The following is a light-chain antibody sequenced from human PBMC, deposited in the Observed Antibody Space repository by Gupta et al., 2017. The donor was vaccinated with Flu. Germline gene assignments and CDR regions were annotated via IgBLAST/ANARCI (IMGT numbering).Light chain of an antibody. CDR3: QQDYSLHS. Sequence: PGERVTLSCRASQSVSSSSLTWYQQKPGQAPRLLIYGASSRATGIPDRFSGSGSGTDFTLTISSLQPEDFAVYYLQQDYSLHSFGQGTKLEIK. CDR2: GAS. V-gene: IGKV3D-7*01. CDR1: QSVSSSS. J-gene: IGKJ2*01.